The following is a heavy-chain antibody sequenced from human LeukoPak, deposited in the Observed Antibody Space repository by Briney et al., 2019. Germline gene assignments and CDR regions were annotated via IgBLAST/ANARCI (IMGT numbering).Heavy chain of an antibody. CDR1: GFTFSSYS. J-gene: IGHJ4*02. V-gene: IGHV3-21*01. D-gene: IGHD1-20*01. Sequence: PGGSLRLSCAASGFTFSSYSMNWVRQAPGKGLEWVSSISSSSSYIYYADSVKGRFTISRDNAKNSLYLQMNSLRAEDTAVYYCAGNWNDRYYFDYWGQGTLVTVSS. CDR3: AGNWNDRYYFDY. CDR2: ISSSSSYI.